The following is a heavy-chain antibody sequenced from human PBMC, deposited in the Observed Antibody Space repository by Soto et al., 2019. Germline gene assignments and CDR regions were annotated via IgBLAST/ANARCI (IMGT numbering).Heavy chain of an antibody. J-gene: IGHJ4*02. CDR3: TRHAIGVVVPAAIRN. D-gene: IGHD2-15*01. Sequence: PSETLSFTCAVSGGSISSSSYYWDWIRQPPGKGLEWIGTIYYTGTSNYNPSLKSRVTISVDTSKNQFSLNLSSVTAADTAVYYCTRHAIGVVVPAAIRNWGQGSLVTVSS. V-gene: IGHV4-39*01. CDR1: GGSISSSSYY. CDR2: IYYTGTS.